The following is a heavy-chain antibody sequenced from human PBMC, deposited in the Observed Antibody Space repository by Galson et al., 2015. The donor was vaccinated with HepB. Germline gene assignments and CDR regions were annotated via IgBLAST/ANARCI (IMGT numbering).Heavy chain of an antibody. V-gene: IGHV3-9*01. J-gene: IGHJ4*02. CDR3: AKGGELSYMNTIGGVIAHFDD. CDR1: GFGFDDYG. CDR2: ISWNSGIV. Sequence: SLRLSCAASGFGFDDYGRHWVRQAPGKGLEWVSGISWNSGIVAYADSVKGRFTISRDNTKKSLFLQMSSLRDDDTAFYYCAKGGELSYMNTIGGVIAHFDDWGQGTLVTVSS. D-gene: IGHD3-16*02.